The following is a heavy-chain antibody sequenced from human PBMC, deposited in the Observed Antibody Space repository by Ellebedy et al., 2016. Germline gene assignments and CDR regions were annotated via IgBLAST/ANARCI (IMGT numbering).Heavy chain of an antibody. CDR2: INPNSGGT. D-gene: IGHD6-6*01. J-gene: IGHJ5*02. Sequence: ASVKVSCXASGYTFTGYYMHWVRQAPGQGLEWMGWINPNSGGTNYAQKFQGRVTMTRDTSISTAYMELSSLRSEDTAVYYCARARPGKAARPPTMWFNPWGQGTLVTVSS. CDR3: ARARPGKAARPPTMWFNP. CDR1: GYTFTGYY. V-gene: IGHV1-2*02.